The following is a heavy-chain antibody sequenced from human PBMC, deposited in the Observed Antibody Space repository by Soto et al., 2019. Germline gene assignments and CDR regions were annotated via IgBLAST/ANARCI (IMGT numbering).Heavy chain of an antibody. J-gene: IGHJ3*01. Sequence: QVQLVQSGAEAKKPGASMKVSCKASGYTFALYGMHWVRQAPGQSLEWMGWINAGNGITKYSQKFQGRVTITRDTSASTANMELSSLRSEDTAVYYCARDQGFCSSTSCALDAFDVWGQGTMVTVSS. V-gene: IGHV1-3*01. CDR3: ARDQGFCSSTSCALDAFDV. CDR2: INAGNGIT. CDR1: GYTFALYG. D-gene: IGHD2-2*01.